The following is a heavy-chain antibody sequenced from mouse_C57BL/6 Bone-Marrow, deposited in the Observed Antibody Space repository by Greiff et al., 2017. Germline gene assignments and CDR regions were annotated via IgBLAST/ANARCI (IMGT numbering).Heavy chain of an antibody. D-gene: IGHD1-1*01. CDR2: INPNNGGT. CDR1: GYTFTDYY. J-gene: IGHJ4*01. V-gene: IGHV1-26*01. Sequence: EVQLQQSGPELVKPGASVKISCKASGYTFTDYYMNWVKQSHGKSLEWIGDINPNNGGTSYNQKFKGKATLTVDESSSPAYMELRSLTSEDSAVYYCARDYYGSSFYAMDYWGQGTSVTVSS. CDR3: ARDYYGSSFYAMDY.